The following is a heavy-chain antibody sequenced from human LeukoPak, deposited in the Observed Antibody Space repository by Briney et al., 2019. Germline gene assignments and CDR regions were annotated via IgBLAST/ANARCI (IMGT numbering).Heavy chain of an antibody. V-gene: IGHV3-66*01. J-gene: IGHJ4*02. Sequence: GGSLRLSCAASGFTFSSNFMSWVRQAPGEGLEWVAVIYSGGRADYADSVKGRFTISKDNSRSMLYLQMKSLRPEDTAVYYCAREIGRGVISPYFDSWGQGTLVTVSS. CDR2: IYSGGRA. CDR3: AREIGRGVISPYFDS. D-gene: IGHD3-10*01. CDR1: GFTFSSNF.